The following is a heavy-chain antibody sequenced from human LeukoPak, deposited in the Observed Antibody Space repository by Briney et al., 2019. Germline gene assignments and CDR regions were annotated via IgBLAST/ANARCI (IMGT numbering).Heavy chain of an antibody. CDR3: ARDSRRYSSSWYNWFDP. J-gene: IGHJ5*02. V-gene: IGHV3-33*01. CDR2: IWYDGSNK. CDR1: GFTFSSYG. Sequence: GGSLRLSCAASGFTFSSYGMHWVRQAPGKGLEWVAVIWYDGSNKYYADSVKGRFTISRDNSKNTLYLQMNSLRAEDTAVYYCARDSRRYSSSWYNWFDPWGQGTLVTVSS. D-gene: IGHD6-13*01.